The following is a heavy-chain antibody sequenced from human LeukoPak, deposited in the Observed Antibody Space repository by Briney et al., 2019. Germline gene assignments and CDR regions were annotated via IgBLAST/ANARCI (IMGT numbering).Heavy chain of an antibody. CDR2: ISAYNGNT. CDR1: GYTFTSYG. CDR3: ARWVVVVVAGGDAFDI. V-gene: IGHV1-18*01. Sequence: ASVKVSCKASGYTFTSYGISWVRQAPGQGLEWMGWISAYNGNTNYAQKLQGRVTMTRNTSISTAYMELSSLRSEDTAVYYCARWVVVVVAGGDAFDIWGQGTMVTVSS. J-gene: IGHJ3*02. D-gene: IGHD2-15*01.